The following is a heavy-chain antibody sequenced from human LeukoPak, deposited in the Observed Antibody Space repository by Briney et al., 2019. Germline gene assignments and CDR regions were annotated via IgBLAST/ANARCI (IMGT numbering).Heavy chain of an antibody. J-gene: IGHJ6*03. D-gene: IGHD4-11*01. CDR2: INHSGST. Sequence: SETLSLTCAVYGGSFSGYYWSWIRQPPGKGLEWIGEINHSGSTNYNPSLKSRVTISVDTSKNQFSLKLSSVTAADTAVYYCARDQTVTTEPLYYYYYMDVWGKGTTVTVSS. V-gene: IGHV4-34*01. CDR1: GGSFSGYY. CDR3: ARDQTVTTEPLYYYYYMDV.